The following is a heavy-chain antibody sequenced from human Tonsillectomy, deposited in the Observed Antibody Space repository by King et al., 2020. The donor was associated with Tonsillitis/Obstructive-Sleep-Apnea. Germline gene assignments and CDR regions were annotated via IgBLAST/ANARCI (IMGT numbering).Heavy chain of an antibody. CDR3: AFLRVDTAVTWGYFDY. CDR2: ISSNGGST. Sequence: VQLVESGGGLVQPGGSLRLSCAASGFTFSSYAMHWVRQAPGKGLEYVSAISSNGGSTYYANSVKGRFTISRDNSKNTLYLQMGSLRAEDMAVYYCAFLRVDTAVTWGYFDYCGQGTLVTVSP. V-gene: IGHV3-64*01. J-gene: IGHJ4*02. D-gene: IGHD5-18*01. CDR1: GFTFSSYA.